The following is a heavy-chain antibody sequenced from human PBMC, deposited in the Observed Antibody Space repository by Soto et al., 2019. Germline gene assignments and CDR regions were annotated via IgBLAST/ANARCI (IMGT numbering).Heavy chain of an antibody. V-gene: IGHV5-10-1*01. CDR1: GYSFTSYW. D-gene: IGHD2-2*01. CDR3: ARGQLLPPPYYYYGMDV. CDR2: IDPSDSYT. Sequence: PGESLKIFCKGSGYSFTSYWISWVRQMPGKGLEWMGRIDPSDSYTNYSPSFQGHVTISADKSISTAYLQWSSLKASDTAMYYCARGQLLPPPYYYYGMDVWGQGTTVTVSS. J-gene: IGHJ6*02.